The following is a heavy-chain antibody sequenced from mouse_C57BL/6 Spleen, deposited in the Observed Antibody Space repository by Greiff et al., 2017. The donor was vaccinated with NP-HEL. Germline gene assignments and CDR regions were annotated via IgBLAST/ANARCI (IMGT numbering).Heavy chain of an antibody. D-gene: IGHD1-1*01. CDR3: APSYYYGSSYSDY. J-gene: IGHJ2*01. CDR1: GYAFSSYW. CDR2: IYPGDGDT. Sequence: VKLMESGAELVKPGASVKISCKASGYAFSSYWMNWVKQRPGKGLEWIGQIYPGDGDTNYNGKFKGKATLTADKSSSTAYMQLSSLTSEDSAVYFCAPSYYYGSSYSDYWGQGTTLTVSS. V-gene: IGHV1-80*01.